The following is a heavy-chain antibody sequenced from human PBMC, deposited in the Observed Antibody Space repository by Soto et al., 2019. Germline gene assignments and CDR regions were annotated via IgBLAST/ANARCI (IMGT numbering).Heavy chain of an antibody. CDR1: GFTVSSNY. V-gene: IGHV3-53*01. J-gene: IGHJ4*02. Sequence: GGSLRLSCAASGFTVSSNYMSWVRQAPGKGLEWVSVIYSGGSTYYADSVKGRFTISRDNSKNTLYLQMNSLRAEDTAVYYCVRERPYCSGGSCFAFDYWGQGTLVTVSS. D-gene: IGHD2-15*01. CDR2: IYSGGST. CDR3: VRERPYCSGGSCFAFDY.